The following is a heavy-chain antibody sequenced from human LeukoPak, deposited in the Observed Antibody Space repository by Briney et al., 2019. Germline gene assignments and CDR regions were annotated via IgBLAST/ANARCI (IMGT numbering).Heavy chain of an antibody. CDR1: GFTFGDYA. D-gene: IGHD2-2*02. J-gene: IGHJ6*03. CDR2: IRSKAYGGTT. V-gene: IGHV3-49*04. CDR3: TRGGCSSTSCYTLNYYYYMDV. Sequence: PRGSLRLSCTASGFTFGDYAMSWVRQAPGKGLEWVGFIRSKAYGGTTEYAASVKGRFTISRDDSKSIAYLQMNSLKTEDTAVYYCTRGGCSSTSCYTLNYYYYMDVWGKGTTVTVSS.